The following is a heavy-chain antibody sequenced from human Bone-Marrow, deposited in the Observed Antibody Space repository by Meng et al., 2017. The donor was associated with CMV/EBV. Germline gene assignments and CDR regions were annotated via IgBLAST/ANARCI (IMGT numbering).Heavy chain of an antibody. Sequence: GESLKISCAASGFTFSSYAMHWVRQAPGKGLEWVAVISYDGSNKYYADSVKGRFTISRDNSKNTLYLQMNSLRAEDTAVYYCAKRPRGSSSWTPFDYWGQGTLVTVSS. CDR2: ISYDGSNK. CDR3: AKRPRGSSSWTPFDY. J-gene: IGHJ4*02. V-gene: IGHV3-30-3*02. CDR1: GFTFSSYA. D-gene: IGHD6-13*01.